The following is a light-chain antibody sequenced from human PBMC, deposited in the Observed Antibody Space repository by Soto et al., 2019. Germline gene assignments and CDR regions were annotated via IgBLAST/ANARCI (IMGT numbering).Light chain of an antibody. Sequence: EIVMTQSPATLSVSPGGRATLSCRASQSISDTLAWYQQKPGQAPRLLIHGASTRATGFPARFSGSGSGTDFTLTISSLEPEDAAVYYCQQRSNWPPITFGQGTRLEI. CDR1: QSISDT. V-gene: IGKV3-11*01. CDR3: QQRSNWPPIT. CDR2: GAS. J-gene: IGKJ5*01.